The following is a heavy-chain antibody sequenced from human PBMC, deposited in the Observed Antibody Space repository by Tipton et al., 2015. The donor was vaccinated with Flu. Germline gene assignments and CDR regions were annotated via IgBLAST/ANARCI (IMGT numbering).Heavy chain of an antibody. CDR2: IDHSGDT. D-gene: IGHD6-19*01. J-gene: IGHJ6*02. V-gene: IGHV4-34*01. CDR3: ARSFRVAVIGGMDV. CDR1: GGSLSGYN. Sequence: TLSLTCAVYGGSLSGYNWSWIRQSPGKGLEWIGEIDHSGDTQYNPSLRSRVTISGDSSKNQLSLKLKSVTAADTAVYYCARSFRVAVIGGMDVWGQGTTVAVSS.